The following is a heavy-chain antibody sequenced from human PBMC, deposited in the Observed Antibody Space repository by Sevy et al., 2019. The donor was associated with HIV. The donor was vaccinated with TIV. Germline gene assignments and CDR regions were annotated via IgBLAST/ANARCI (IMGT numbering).Heavy chain of an antibody. D-gene: IGHD3-22*01. J-gene: IGHJ4*02. CDR1: GFSFSGYS. CDR2: ISSSSSTI. V-gene: IGHV3-48*02. Sequence: GGSLRLSCAASGFSFSGYSMNWVRQAPGKGLEWVSYISSSSSTIYYADSVKGRFTISRDNAKNSLYLQMNSLRDEDTAVYYCARHPYYDSSGYVDYWGQRTLVIVSS. CDR3: ARHPYYDSSGYVDY.